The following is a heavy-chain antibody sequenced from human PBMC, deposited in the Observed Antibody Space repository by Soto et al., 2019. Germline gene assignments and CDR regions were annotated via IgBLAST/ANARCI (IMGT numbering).Heavy chain of an antibody. CDR3: ARDGVPIAGRSGYFDY. V-gene: IGHV1-46*01. CDR1: GYTFSNYY. D-gene: IGHD2-21*01. Sequence: SVKVSCKASGYTFSNYYIHWVRQTPGQGPEWIGVINPSRGLTTYAQKFQGRVSMTRDTSTTTVYMELSSLRSEDKAIYYCARDGVPIAGRSGYFDYWGPGTQVTVSS. J-gene: IGHJ4*02. CDR2: INPSRGLT.